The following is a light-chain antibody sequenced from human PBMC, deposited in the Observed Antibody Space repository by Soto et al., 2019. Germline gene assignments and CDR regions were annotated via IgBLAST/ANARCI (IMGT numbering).Light chain of an antibody. CDR3: GSWDSSLSAYV. CDR1: SSNIGGNS. J-gene: IGLJ1*01. Sequence: QSGMTQPPSVSAAPGQTVTISCAGSSSNIGGNSVSWYQQLPGTAPKLLIYDDNKRPSGIPDRFSGSKSGTSATLGITGFQTGDEADYYCGSWDSSLSAYVFGTGTKVTVL. CDR2: DDN. V-gene: IGLV1-51*01.